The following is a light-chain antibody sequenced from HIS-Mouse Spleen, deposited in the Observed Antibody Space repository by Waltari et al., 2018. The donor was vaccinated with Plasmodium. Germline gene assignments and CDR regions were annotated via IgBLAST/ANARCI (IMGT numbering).Light chain of an antibody. V-gene: IGLV3-10*01. Sequence: SYELTQPPSVSVSPGQTARITCSGDALPKKYAYWYQQNSGQAPVLVIYEDSKRPSGIPEIFSGSSSGTMATLTISGAQVEDEADYYCYSTDSSGNHRVFGGGTKLTVL. J-gene: IGLJ3*02. CDR2: EDS. CDR3: YSTDSSGNHRV. CDR1: ALPKKY.